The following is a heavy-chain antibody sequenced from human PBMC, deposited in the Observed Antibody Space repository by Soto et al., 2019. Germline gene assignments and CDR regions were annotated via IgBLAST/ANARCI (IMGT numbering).Heavy chain of an antibody. J-gene: IGHJ6*02. V-gene: IGHV1-69*13. CDR3: ATGYYSGRGYEFSGMDF. D-gene: IGHD6-13*01. Sequence: SVKVSCKASGGTFSSYAISWVRQAPGQGLEWMGGIIPIFGTANYAQKFQGRVTITADESTSTAYMELSSLRSEATAVYYCATGYYSGRGYEFSGMDFWGQGTTVTVSS. CDR2: IIPIFGTA. CDR1: GGTFSSYA.